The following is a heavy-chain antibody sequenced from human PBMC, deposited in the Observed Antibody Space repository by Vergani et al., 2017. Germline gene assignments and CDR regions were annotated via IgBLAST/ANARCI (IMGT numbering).Heavy chain of an antibody. D-gene: IGHD2-21*02. CDR2: IRSKPNGGTT. CDR1: AFTFGDYA. V-gene: IGHV3-49*05. J-gene: IGHJ4*02. Sequence: EVQLAESGGGLVKPGRSLRLSCSASAFTFGDYAMSWFRQAPGKGLEWVGFIRSKPNGGTTEYAGSVKGRFTISRDDTKSIAYLQMNRLKAEDTSVYFCAGGPPESYCGSDCFYYIDYWGQGTLVTVSS. CDR3: AGGPPESYCGSDCFYYIDY.